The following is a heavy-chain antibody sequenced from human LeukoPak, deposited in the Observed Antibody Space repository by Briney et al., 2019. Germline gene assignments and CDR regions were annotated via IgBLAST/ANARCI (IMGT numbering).Heavy chain of an antibody. D-gene: IGHD4-11*01. CDR3: ARGGSDYRNPPPNWFDP. CDR1: GYTFTSFG. V-gene: IGHV1-18*01. J-gene: IGHJ5*02. Sequence: ASVKVSCKASGYTFTSFGISWVRQAPGQGLEWMGWITTYNSNPHYAHKLQGRVTMSTDTPTRTAYMELRTLRSDDTAVYYCARGGSDYRNPPPNWFDPCGQGTLVTVSS. CDR2: ITTYNSNP.